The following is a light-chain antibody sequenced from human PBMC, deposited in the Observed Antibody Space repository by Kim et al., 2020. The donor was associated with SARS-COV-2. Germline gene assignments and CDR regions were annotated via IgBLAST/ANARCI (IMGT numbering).Light chain of an antibody. CDR2: GAS. Sequence: PGERATLSCRASQSVSSSYLAWYQQRPGQAPRLLIYGASSRATGIPDRFSGSGSGTDFTLTISRLEPEDFAVYYCQQYGSSPMYTFGQGTKLEI. V-gene: IGKV3-20*01. J-gene: IGKJ2*01. CDR1: QSVSSSY. CDR3: QQYGSSPMYT.